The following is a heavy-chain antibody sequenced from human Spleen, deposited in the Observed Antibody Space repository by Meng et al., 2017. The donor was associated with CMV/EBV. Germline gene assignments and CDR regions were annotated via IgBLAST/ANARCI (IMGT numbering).Heavy chain of an antibody. V-gene: IGHV3-30-3*02. Sequence: GESLKISCAASRFTFNAYPMHWVRQAPGKGLEWVAIISHDGNNRYYGDSVKGRFTISRDNSKNTLYLQMNSLRADDTAVYYCAKSRREGSYHGLYYYYDMDVWGQGTTVTVSS. D-gene: IGHD3-16*02. J-gene: IGHJ6*02. CDR1: RFTFNAYP. CDR2: ISHDGNNR. CDR3: AKSRREGSYHGLYYYYDMDV.